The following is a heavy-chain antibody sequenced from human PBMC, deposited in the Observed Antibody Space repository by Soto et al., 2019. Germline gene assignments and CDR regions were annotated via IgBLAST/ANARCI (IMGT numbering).Heavy chain of an antibody. CDR1: GFTFSSYA. CDR3: ARATGTLDALDI. V-gene: IGHV3-30-3*01. D-gene: IGHD1-1*01. Sequence: QVQLVESGGGVVQPGRSLRLSCAASGFTFSSYAMHWVRQAPGKGLEWVAVISYDGSNKYYADSVKGRFTISRDNSKNTLYLQMNSLRAEETAVYYCARATGTLDALDIWGQGTMVTVSS. CDR2: ISYDGSNK. J-gene: IGHJ3*02.